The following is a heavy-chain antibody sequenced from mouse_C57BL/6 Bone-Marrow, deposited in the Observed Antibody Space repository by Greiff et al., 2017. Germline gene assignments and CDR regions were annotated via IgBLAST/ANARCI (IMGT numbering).Heavy chain of an antibody. CDR3: ARGVTTPFAY. J-gene: IGHJ3*01. CDR2: LSSGSSTI. CDR1: GFTFSDYG. D-gene: IGHD2-2*01. V-gene: IGHV5-17*01. Sequence: EVMLVESGGGLVKPGGSLKLSCAASGFTFSDYGMHWVRQAPEKGLEWVAYLSSGSSTIYYADTVKGRFTISRDNAKNTLFLQMTSLRSEDTAMYYCARGVTTPFAYWGQGTLVTVSA.